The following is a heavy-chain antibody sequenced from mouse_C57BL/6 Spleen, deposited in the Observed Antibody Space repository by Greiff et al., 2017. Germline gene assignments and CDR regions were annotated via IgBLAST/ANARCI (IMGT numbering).Heavy chain of an antibody. Sequence: ESGPGLVKPSQSLSLTCSVTGYSITSGYYWNWIRQFPGNKLEWMGYISYDGSNNYNPSLKNRISITRDTSKNQFFLKLNSVTTEDTATYYCARPTTVEGYWYFDVWGTGTTVTVSS. J-gene: IGHJ1*03. CDR3: ARPTTVEGYWYFDV. CDR2: ISYDGSN. V-gene: IGHV3-6*01. CDR1: GYSITSGYY. D-gene: IGHD1-1*01.